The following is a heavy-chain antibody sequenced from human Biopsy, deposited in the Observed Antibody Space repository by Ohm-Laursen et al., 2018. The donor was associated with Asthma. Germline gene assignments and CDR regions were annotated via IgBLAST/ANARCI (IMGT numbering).Heavy chain of an antibody. CDR2: INSVFGTT. D-gene: IGHD2-2*01. CDR3: ARKAGSCISRTCYSLDF. Sequence: SEKVSCKSLGGTFNTCVIGWVRQAPGQGLEWIGGINSVFGTTTYPQKFQDRVTITADDSTSTVYMELSCLRSEDTAVYYCARKAGSCISRTCYSLDFWGQGTLVTVSS. J-gene: IGHJ4*02. CDR1: GGTFNTCV. V-gene: IGHV1-69*13.